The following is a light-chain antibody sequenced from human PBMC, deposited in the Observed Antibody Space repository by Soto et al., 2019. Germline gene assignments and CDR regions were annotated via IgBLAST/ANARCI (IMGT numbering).Light chain of an antibody. CDR3: QQYNKWPRS. V-gene: IGKV3-15*01. CDR1: QSVNDN. Sequence: EIVMTQAAGTLSVCPGERVTISCRASQSVNDNLAWYQQKPGQAPRLLIYDASTRAAGIPASFSGSGSGTEFTLTISSLQSEDFALYYCQQYNKWPRSFGQGTRLEIK. CDR2: DAS. J-gene: IGKJ5*01.